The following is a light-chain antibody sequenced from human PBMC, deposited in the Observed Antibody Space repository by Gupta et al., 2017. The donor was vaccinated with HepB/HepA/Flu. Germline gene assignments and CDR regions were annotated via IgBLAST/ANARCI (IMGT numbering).Light chain of an antibody. CDR2: AAS. CDR1: QSIGRY. Sequence: DIQMTQSPSSLSASVGDRVTITCRASQSIGRYLNWYQQKPGRAPNLLIYAASTLQSGVPSRFSGSGSGTDFTLTISSLQPEDLATYYCQQSHSSLTFGGGTKVEIK. J-gene: IGKJ4*01. CDR3: QQSHSSLT. V-gene: IGKV1-39*01.